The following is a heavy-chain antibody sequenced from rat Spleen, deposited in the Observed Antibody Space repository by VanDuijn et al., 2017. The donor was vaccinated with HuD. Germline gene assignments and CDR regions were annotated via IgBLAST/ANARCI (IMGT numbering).Heavy chain of an antibody. CDR1: GITFSDYY. D-gene: IGHD1-11*01. CDR2: ISYEGSST. Sequence: EVQLVESGGGLVQPGRSLKLSCAASGITFSDYYMAWVRQAPKKGLEWVASISYEGSSTYYGDSVKGRFTISRDNAKSTLSLQLDSLRSEDTATYYCARRHYGYTDYFDSWGQGVMVTVSS. V-gene: IGHV5-22*01. CDR3: ARRHYGYTDYFDS. J-gene: IGHJ2*01.